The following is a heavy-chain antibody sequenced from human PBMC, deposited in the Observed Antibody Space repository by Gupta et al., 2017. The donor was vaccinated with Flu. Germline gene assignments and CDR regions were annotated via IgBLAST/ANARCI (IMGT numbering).Heavy chain of an antibody. Sequence: LVESGGGVVQPGKSLRLSCAGSGFTFSNYGMHWVRPAPGTGLECVAVISFDGTTDWYVYSVKGRFIVSRDNSKSMMFLQMNSLRPEDTATYYCAKEGGSTGHSRLHYDYWGQGTLVTVSS. J-gene: IGHJ4*02. D-gene: IGHD2-8*02. V-gene: IGHV3-30*18. CDR1: GFTFSNYG. CDR3: AKEGGSTGHSRLHYDY. CDR2: ISFDGTTD.